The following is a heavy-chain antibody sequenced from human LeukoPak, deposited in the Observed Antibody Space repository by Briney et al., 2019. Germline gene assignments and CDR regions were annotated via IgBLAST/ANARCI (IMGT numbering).Heavy chain of an antibody. CDR1: GGSFSGYY. J-gene: IGHJ6*02. D-gene: IGHD6-19*01. CDR3: ARGPYNSSGWYGYYYYGMDV. V-gene: IGHV4-34*01. CDR2: INHSGST. Sequence: PSETLSLTCAVYGGSFSGYYWSWIRQPPGKGLESIGEINHSGSTNYNPSLKSRVTISVDTSKNQFSLKLSSVTAADTAVYYCARGPYNSSGWYGYYYYGMDVWGQGTTVTVSS.